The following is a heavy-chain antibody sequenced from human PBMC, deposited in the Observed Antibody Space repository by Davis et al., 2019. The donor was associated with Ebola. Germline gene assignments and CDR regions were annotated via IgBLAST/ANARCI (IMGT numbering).Heavy chain of an antibody. CDR1: GFTFSSYG. J-gene: IGHJ4*02. CDR2: ISYDGSNK. D-gene: IGHD1-26*01. Sequence: GGSLRLSCAASGFTFSSYGMHWVRQAPGKGLEWVAVISYDGSNKYYADSVKGRFTISRDNSKNTLYLQMNSLRAEDTAVYYCAKVGGSYPTGDYWGQGTLVTVSS. V-gene: IGHV3-30*18. CDR3: AKVGGSYPTGDY.